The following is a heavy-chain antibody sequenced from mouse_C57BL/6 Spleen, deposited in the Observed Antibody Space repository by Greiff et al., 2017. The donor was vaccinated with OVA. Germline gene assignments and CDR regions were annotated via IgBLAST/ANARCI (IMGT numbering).Heavy chain of an antibody. CDR1: GYSITSGYY. J-gene: IGHJ2*01. D-gene: IGHD1-1*01. Sequence: ESGPGLVKPSQSLSLTCSVTGYSITSGYYWNWIRQFPGNKLEWMGYISYDGSNNYNPSLNNRISITRDTSKNQFFLKLNSVTTEDTATYYCARDYGSLLDYWGQGTTLTVSS. CDR2: ISYDGSN. V-gene: IGHV3-6*01. CDR3: ARDYGSLLDY.